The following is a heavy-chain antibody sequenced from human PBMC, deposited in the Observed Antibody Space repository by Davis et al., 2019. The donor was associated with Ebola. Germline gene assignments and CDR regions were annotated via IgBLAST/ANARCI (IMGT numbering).Heavy chain of an antibody. D-gene: IGHD3-10*01. CDR3: ARHLWFGELLYSYFDY. CDR2: IGPSDSYT. V-gene: IGHV5-10-1*01. J-gene: IGHJ4*02. CDR1: GYSFTSYW. Sequence: GESLKISCKGSGYSFTSYWISWVRQMPGKGLEWMGRIGPSDSYTNYSPSFQGHVTISADKSISTAYLQWSSLKASDTAMNYCARHLWFGELLYSYFDYWGQGTLVTVSS.